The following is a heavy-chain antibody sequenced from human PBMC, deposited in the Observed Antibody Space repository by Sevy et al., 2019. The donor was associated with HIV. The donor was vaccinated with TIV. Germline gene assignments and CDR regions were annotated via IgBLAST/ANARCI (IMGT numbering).Heavy chain of an antibody. CDR3: AKDRSYGGNSFDF. CDR2: ISWNSGNI. Sequence: GGSLRLSCAASGLTFDDYAMHWVRQAPGKGLEWVSGISWNSGNIGYADSVKGRFTISRDNGKNTLYLQMNSLRAEDTALYYCAKDRSYGGNSFDFWGQGTLVTVSS. CDR1: GLTFDDYA. V-gene: IGHV3-9*01. J-gene: IGHJ4*02. D-gene: IGHD4-17*01.